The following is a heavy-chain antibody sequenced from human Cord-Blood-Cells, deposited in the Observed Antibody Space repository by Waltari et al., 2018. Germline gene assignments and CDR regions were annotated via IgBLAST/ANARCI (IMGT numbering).Heavy chain of an antibody. V-gene: IGHV4-34*01. CDR1: GWSFSGYY. CDR3: ARGQWLRWQYYFDY. J-gene: IGHJ4*02. CDR2: INHSGST. D-gene: IGHD6-19*01. Sequence: QVQLQQWGAGLLKPSETLSLTCAVYGWSFSGYYWSRIRQPPGKGLEWIGEINHSGSTNYNPSLKSRVTISVDTSKNQFSLKLSSVTAADTAVYYCARGQWLRWQYYFDYWGQGTLVTVSS.